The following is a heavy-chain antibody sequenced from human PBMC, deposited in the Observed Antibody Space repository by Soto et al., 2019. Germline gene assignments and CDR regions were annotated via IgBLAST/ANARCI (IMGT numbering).Heavy chain of an antibody. CDR2: IYYIGST. Sequence: SETLSLTCTVSGGSISSSSYYWGWIRQPPGKGLEWIGSIYYIGSTYYNPSLKSRVTISVDTSKNQFSLKLSSVTAADTAVYYCARQGKRNDVLLWFGESNYYYYGMDVWGQGTTVTVSS. J-gene: IGHJ6*02. D-gene: IGHD3-10*01. V-gene: IGHV4-39*01. CDR1: GGSISSSSYY. CDR3: ARQGKRNDVLLWFGESNYYYYGMDV.